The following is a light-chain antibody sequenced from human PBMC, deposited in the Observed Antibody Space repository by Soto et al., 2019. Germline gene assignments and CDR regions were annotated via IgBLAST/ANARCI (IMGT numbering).Light chain of an antibody. CDR1: ERLTGN. CDR2: EVS. CDR3: QQYQDWSRT. J-gene: IGKJ1*01. V-gene: IGKV3-15*01. Sequence: EIVMTQSPATLSLSPGERATLSCRASERLTGNLAWYQHKPGQAPRLLIYEVSTRATYIPARFSGRGSRTEFTLTISSLQSEDSAVYYCQQYQDWSRTFGQGTKLEIK.